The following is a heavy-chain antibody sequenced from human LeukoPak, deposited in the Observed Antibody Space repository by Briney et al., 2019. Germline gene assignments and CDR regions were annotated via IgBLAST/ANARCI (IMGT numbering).Heavy chain of an antibody. CDR2: INPNSGGT. CDR1: GYTFTGYY. V-gene: IGHV1-2*02. Sequence: ASVKVSCKSSGYTFTGYYMHWVRQAPGQGLERMGWINPNSGGTNYAQKFQGRVIMTRDTSISTAYMELSRLRSDDTAVYYCTRGGTIAGSGDYFQLWGQGTLVTVSS. D-gene: IGHD6-13*01. J-gene: IGHJ1*01. CDR3: TRGGTIAGSGDYFQL.